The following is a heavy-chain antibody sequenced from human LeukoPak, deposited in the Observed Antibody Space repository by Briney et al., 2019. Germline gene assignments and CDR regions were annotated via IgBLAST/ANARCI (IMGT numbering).Heavy chain of an antibody. J-gene: IGHJ6*04. CDR2: INQDGGGR. CDR3: ATRYCSIAACRASSYKCMDD. Sequence: GGSLRLSCAASGFTFSDNWMSWVRQAPGKGLEWVANINQDGGGRYYVDSVQGRFIISRDNAQNSVHLQMNSLRAEDTAVYYCATRYCSIAACRASSYKCMDDWGKGTTVIVSS. D-gene: IGHD2-2*01. CDR1: GFTFSDNW. V-gene: IGHV3-7*01.